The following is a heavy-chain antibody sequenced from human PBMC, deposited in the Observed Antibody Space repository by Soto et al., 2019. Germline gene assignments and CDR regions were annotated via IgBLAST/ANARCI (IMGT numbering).Heavy chain of an antibody. J-gene: IGHJ5*02. D-gene: IGHD1-26*01. CDR3: AREVGAPSCWLDP. V-gene: IGHV3-23*01. Sequence: EVQLSESGGDLRQPGGSLRLSCAASGFTFTNYAMTWVRQTLGKGLEWDSGISASGGLKYYADSVRGRFTVSRDNSKNILYLQMDNLRDEDTALYYCAREVGAPSCWLDPWGQGTQVTVSS. CDR1: GFTFTNYA. CDR2: ISASGGLK.